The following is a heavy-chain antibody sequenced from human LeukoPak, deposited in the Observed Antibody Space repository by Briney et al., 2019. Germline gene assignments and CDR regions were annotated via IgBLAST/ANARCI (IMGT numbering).Heavy chain of an antibody. V-gene: IGHV1-2*02. CDR3: ARVLRVAGYDY. Sequence: ASVKVSCKASGYTFTGYYMHWVRQAPGKGLEWMGWINPNSGGTKYAQKFQGRVTMTRDTSITTAYMELSRLRSDDTAVYYCARVLRVAGYDYWGQGTLVTVSS. CDR1: GYTFTGYY. CDR2: INPNSGGT. D-gene: IGHD6-19*01. J-gene: IGHJ4*02.